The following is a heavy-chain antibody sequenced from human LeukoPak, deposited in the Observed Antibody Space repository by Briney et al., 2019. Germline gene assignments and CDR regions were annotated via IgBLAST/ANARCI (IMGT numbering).Heavy chain of an antibody. D-gene: IGHD6-13*01. CDR1: GFTFSSYG. CDR2: IWYDGSNK. J-gene: IGHJ6*02. V-gene: IGHV3-33*01. CDR3: AGIGVEQQLDYYYYYGMDV. Sequence: PGGSLRLSCAASGFTFSSYGMHWVRQAPGKGLEWVAVIWYDGSNKYYADSVKGRFTISRDNSKNTLYLQMNSLRAEDTAVYYCAGIGVEQQLDYYYYYGMDVWGQGTTVTVSS.